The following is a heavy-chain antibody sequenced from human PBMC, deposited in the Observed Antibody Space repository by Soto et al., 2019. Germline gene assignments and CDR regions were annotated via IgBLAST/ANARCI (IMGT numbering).Heavy chain of an antibody. V-gene: IGHV1-2*02. Sequence: APVKVSCKASGYTFTGYYMHWVRQAPGQGLEWMGWINPNSGGTNYAQKFQGRVTMTRDTSISTAYMELSRLRSDDTAVYYCARRLRSSYGMDVWGQGTTVTVSS. CDR2: INPNSGGT. CDR1: GYTFTGYY. D-gene: IGHD3-3*01. J-gene: IGHJ6*02. CDR3: ARRLRSSYGMDV.